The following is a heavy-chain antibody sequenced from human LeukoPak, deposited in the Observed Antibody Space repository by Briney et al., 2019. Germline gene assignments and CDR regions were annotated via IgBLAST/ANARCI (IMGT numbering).Heavy chain of an antibody. V-gene: IGHV1-2*04. D-gene: IGHD2-2*01. CDR1: GYTFTSYG. J-gene: IGHJ4*02. CDR2: INPNSGGT. CDR3: ARAKYQLLNFDY. Sequence: ASVKVSCKASGYTFTSYGMSWVRQAPGQGLEWMGWINPNSGGTNYAQKFQGWVTMTRDTSISTAYMELSRLRSDDTAVYYCARAKYQLLNFDYWGQGTLVTVSS.